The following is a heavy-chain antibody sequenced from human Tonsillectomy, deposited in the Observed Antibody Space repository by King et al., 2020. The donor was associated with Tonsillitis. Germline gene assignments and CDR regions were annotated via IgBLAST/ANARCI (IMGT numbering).Heavy chain of an antibody. CDR2: IIPIFGTA. V-gene: IGHV1-69*01. Sequence: VQLVESGAEVKKPGSSVKVSCKASGGTFSSYAISWVRQAPGQGLEWMEGIIPIFGTANYAQKFQGRVTITADESTSTAYMELSSLRSEDTAVYYCAARYGDHPAGYFDLWGRGTLVTVSS. D-gene: IGHD4-17*01. CDR3: AARYGDHPAGYFDL. J-gene: IGHJ2*01. CDR1: GGTFSSYA.